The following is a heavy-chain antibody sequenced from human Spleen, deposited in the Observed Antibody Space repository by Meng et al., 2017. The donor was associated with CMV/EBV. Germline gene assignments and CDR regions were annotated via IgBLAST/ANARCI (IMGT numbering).Heavy chain of an antibody. D-gene: IGHD2-2*02. CDR2: TSPSGRHI. CDR3: ARDCSSTSCYTGIFDY. CDR1: GFSFSDYW. J-gene: IGHJ4*02. Sequence: GGSLRLSCAASGFSFSDYWMSWVRQAPGKGLEWVSSTSPSGRHIYYSESGRGRFTISRDNADNSLSLQMNSLRAEDTAVYYCARDCSSTSCYTGIFDYWGQGTLVTVSS. V-gene: IGHV3-21*01.